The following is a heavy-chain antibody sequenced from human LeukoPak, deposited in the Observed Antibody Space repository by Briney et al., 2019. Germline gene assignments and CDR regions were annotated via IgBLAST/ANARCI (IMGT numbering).Heavy chain of an antibody. CDR1: GFALNNYA. V-gene: IGHV3-33*01. CDR3: ARDPGLRLDL. CDR2: IWYDGSNE. Sequence: GRSQRLSCAASGFALNNYAMHRVRQAPGKGLEWVAVIWYDGSNEYYSDSVKGRFAISRDISKNTLYLQMNSLRAEDTAVYFCARDPGLRLDLWGQGTLLTVSS. D-gene: IGHD3-3*01. J-gene: IGHJ4*02.